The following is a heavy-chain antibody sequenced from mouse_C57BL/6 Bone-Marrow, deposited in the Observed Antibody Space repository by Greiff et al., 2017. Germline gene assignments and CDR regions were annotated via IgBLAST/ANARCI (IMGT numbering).Heavy chain of an antibody. CDR1: GYTFTSYG. CDR3: ARNYGYLFAY. J-gene: IGHJ3*01. CDR2: IYPRSGNT. V-gene: IGHV1-81*01. D-gene: IGHD2-2*01. Sequence: VQLQQSGAELARPGASVKLSCKASGYTFTSYGISWVKQRTGQGLEWIGEIYPRSGNTYYNEKFKGKATLTADKSSSKAYMELRSLTSEDSAVYFCARNYGYLFAYWGQGTLVTVSA.